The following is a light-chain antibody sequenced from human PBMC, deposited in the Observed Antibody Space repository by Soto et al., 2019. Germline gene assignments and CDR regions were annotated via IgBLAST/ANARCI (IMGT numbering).Light chain of an antibody. CDR1: SSDVGRYDY. CDR2: DVS. CDR3: SSYAGTYTFA. V-gene: IGLV2-11*01. J-gene: IGLJ1*01. Sequence: QSALTQPRSVSGSPGQSVTISCTGTSSDVGRYDYVSWYQHHPGKPPKLMIYDVSERASGVPDRFSGSKSGNTASLTISGLQAEDEADYCCSSYAGTYTFAFGSGTKVTVL.